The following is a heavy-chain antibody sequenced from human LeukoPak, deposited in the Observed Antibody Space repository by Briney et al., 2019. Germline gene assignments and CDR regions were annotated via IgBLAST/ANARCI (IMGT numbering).Heavy chain of an antibody. CDR3: TTRLTRDGYTSAPDY. V-gene: IGHV3-73*01. CDR2: IRSKANSYAT. J-gene: IGHJ4*02. CDR1: GFTFSGSA. D-gene: IGHD5-24*01. Sequence: AGGSLRLSCAASGFTFSGSAMHWVRQASGKGLEWVGRIRSKANSYATAYAASVKGRFTISRDDSKNTAYLQMNSLKTEDTAVYYCTTRLTRDGYTSAPDYWGQGTLVTVSS.